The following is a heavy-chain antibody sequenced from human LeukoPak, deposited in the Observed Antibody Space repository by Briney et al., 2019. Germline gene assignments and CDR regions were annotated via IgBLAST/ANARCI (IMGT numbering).Heavy chain of an antibody. Sequence: PGGSLRLPCAASGFTFSSYGMHWVRQAPGKGLEWVAVISYDGSNKYYADSVKGRFIISRDNAKSSLYLQMNSLRAEDTAVYYCASGNIAAAGTYWGQGTLVTVSS. CDR2: ISYDGSNK. D-gene: IGHD6-13*01. CDR3: ASGNIAAAGTY. CDR1: GFTFSSYG. V-gene: IGHV3-30*03. J-gene: IGHJ4*02.